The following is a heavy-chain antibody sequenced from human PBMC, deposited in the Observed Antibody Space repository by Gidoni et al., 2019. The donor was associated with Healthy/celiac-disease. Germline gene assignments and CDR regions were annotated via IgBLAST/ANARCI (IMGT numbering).Heavy chain of an antibody. V-gene: IGHV3-23*01. CDR1: GFAFSSYA. CDR3: AKVVVTAY. Sequence: EVQLLESGGGLVQPGGSLRLSCAASGFAFSSYAMSWVRQAPGQGLELVSAISGTCGSTYYAASVKGRFTLSRDNSKNTLYLQMNSLRAEDTAVYYCAKVVVTAYWGQGTLVTVSS. J-gene: IGHJ4*02. D-gene: IGHD2-21*02. CDR2: ISGTCGST.